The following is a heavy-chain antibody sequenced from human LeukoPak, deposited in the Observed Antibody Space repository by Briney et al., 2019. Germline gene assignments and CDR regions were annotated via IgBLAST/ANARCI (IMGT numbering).Heavy chain of an antibody. CDR2: IYYSGST. Sequence: TSQTLSLTCTVSGGSISSGDYYWSWIRQPPGKGLEWIGYIYYSGSTYYNPSLRSRVTISLDTSKNHFSLKLRSVTAADTAVYFCARDYYDSSGYYYFDYWGQRTLVTVSS. J-gene: IGHJ4*02. CDR3: ARDYYDSSGYYYFDY. V-gene: IGHV4-30-4*01. CDR1: GGSISSGDYY. D-gene: IGHD3-22*01.